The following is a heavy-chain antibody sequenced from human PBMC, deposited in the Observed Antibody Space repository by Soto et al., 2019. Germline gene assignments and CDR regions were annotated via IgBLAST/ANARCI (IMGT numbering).Heavy chain of an antibody. Sequence: ASVKVSCKASGYTFTSYGISWVRQAPGQGLEWMGWISAYNGNTNYADSVKGRFTISRDNSKNTLYLQMNSLRAEDTAVYYCARDQNYDILNVYYFDYWGQGTLVTVSS. CDR2: ISAYNGNT. J-gene: IGHJ4*02. V-gene: IGHV1-18*01. D-gene: IGHD3-9*01. CDR1: GYTFTSYG. CDR3: ARDQNYDILNVYYFDY.